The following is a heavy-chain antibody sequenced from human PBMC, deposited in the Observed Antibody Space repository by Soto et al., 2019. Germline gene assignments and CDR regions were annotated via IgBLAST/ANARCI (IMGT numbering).Heavy chain of an antibody. V-gene: IGHV3-15*01. D-gene: IGHD3-22*01. CDR2: IKSRIDGATA. CDR3: ATDLPPGSYFYDHNGYLLLNY. Sequence: PGGSLRLSCTASGFTFTNAWMSWVRQAPGKGLEWVGRIKSRIDGATAEYAASVNGRFTISRDDSRNTLFLGMNNLKTEDTAVYYCATDLPPGSYFYDHNGYLLLNYWGQGTRVTVSS. J-gene: IGHJ1*01. CDR1: GFTFTNAW.